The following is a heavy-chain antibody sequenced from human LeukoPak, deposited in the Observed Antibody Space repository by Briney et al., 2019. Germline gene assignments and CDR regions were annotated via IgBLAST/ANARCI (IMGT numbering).Heavy chain of an antibody. CDR1: GYTFTSYG. Sequence: ASVKVSXKASGYTFTSYGISWVRQAPGQGLEWMGWISAYNGNANYAQKLQDRVTMTTDTSTSTAYMELRSLRSDDTAVYYCARDNYDSSGYYSDYWGQGTLVTVSS. D-gene: IGHD3-22*01. V-gene: IGHV1-18*01. J-gene: IGHJ4*02. CDR3: ARDNYDSSGYYSDY. CDR2: ISAYNGNA.